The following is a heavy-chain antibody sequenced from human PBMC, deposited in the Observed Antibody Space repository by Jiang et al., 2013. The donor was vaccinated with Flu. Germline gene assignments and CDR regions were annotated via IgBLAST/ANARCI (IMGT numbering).Heavy chain of an antibody. CDR2: INPSGGST. V-gene: IGHV1-46*01. D-gene: IGHD2-8*01. Sequence: EWMGIINPSGGSTSYAQKFQGRVTMTRDTSTSTVYMELSSLRSEDTAVYYCARSIVLMVYALPTTDAFDIWGQGTMVTVSS. J-gene: IGHJ3*02. CDR3: ARSIVLMVYALPTTDAFDI.